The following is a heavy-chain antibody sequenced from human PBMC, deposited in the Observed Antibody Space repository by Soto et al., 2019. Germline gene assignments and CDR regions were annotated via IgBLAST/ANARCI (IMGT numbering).Heavy chain of an antibody. J-gene: IGHJ6*02. D-gene: IGHD3-10*01. CDR3: AKLPRLLWFGELLQSLYYYYGMDV. V-gene: IGHV3-23*01. CDR2: ISGSGGST. Sequence: PGGSLRLSCAASGFTFSSYAMSWVRQAPGKGLEWVSAISGSGGSTYYADSVKGRFTISRDNSKNTLYLQMNSLRAEDTAVYYCAKLPRLLWFGELLQSLYYYYGMDVWGQGTTVTVSS. CDR1: GFTFSSYA.